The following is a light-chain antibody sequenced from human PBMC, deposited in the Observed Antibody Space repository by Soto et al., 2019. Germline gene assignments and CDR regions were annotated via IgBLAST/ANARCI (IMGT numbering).Light chain of an antibody. Sequence: IVVTLSPGTLSLKKEERATLSCRASQSISSTYLAWYQQKPGQAPRLLIYGASSRATGIPARFSGGGSGTDFTLTLSCLEPEDFGGYYCQLRHNWPISSGQGTRLEIK. CDR3: QLRHNWPIS. CDR1: QSISSTY. J-gene: IGKJ5*01. V-gene: IGKV3D-20*02. CDR2: GAS.